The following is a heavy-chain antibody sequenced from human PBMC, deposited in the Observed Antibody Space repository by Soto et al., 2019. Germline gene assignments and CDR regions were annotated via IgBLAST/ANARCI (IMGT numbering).Heavy chain of an antibody. D-gene: IGHD3-22*01. CDR2: INPNSGGT. CDR1: GYTFTGYY. V-gene: IGHV1-2*02. J-gene: IGHJ5*02. Sequence: GASVKVSCKASGYTFTGYYMHWVRQAPGQGLEWMGWINPNSGGTNYAQKFQGRVTMTRDTSISTAYMELSRLRSDDTAVYYCARGSGGYYPLSDPWGQGTLVTVSS. CDR3: ARGSGGYYPLSDP.